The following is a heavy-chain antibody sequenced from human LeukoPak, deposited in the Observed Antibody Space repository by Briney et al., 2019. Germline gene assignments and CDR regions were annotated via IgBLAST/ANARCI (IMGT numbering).Heavy chain of an antibody. CDR3: ARGHDYSNYADWNWFDP. CDR2: IYYSGST. CDR1: GGSISSSSYY. D-gene: IGHD4-11*01. J-gene: IGHJ5*02. Sequence: SETLSLTCTVSGGSISSSSYYWGWIRQPPGKGLEWIGYIYYSGSTYYNPSLKSRVTISVDTSKNQFSLKLSSVTAADTAVYYCARGHDYSNYADWNWFDPWGQGTLVTASS. V-gene: IGHV4-30-4*08.